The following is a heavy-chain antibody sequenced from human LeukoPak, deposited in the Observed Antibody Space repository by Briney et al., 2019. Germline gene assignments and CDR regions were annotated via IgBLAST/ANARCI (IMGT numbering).Heavy chain of an antibody. Sequence: GGSLRLSCAASGFTFDDYAMHWVRQAPGKGLEWVSGISWHSGTIDYADSVKGRFTVSRDNPKNSLYVQMNSLRVEDTAIYYCARGLRGERTPRIGGVKDVLGKGTTGTVSS. D-gene: IGHD3-16*01. CDR2: ISWHSGTI. CDR3: ARGLRGERTPRIGGVKDV. J-gene: IGHJ6*04. V-gene: IGHV3-9*01. CDR1: GFTFDDYA.